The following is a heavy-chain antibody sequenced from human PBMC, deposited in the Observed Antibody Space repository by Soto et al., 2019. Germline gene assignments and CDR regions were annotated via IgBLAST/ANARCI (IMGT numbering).Heavy chain of an antibody. D-gene: IGHD4-17*01. CDR3: ASGPYGDYPHNWFDP. CDR1: GYTFTGYY. Sequence: ASVKVSCKASGYTFTGYYMHWVLQAPGQGLEWMGWINPNSGGTNYAQKFQGWVTMTRDTSISTAYMELSRLRSDDTAVYSCASGPYGDYPHNWFDPWGQGTMVTVSS. CDR2: INPNSGGT. V-gene: IGHV1-2*04. J-gene: IGHJ5*02.